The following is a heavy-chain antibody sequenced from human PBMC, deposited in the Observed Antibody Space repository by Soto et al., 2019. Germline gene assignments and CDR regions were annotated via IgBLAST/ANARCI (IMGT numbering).Heavy chain of an antibody. Sequence: EVQLLDSGGGLVQPGGSLRLSCAASGFTFSSYAMSWVRQAPGKGLEWVSGISGSGGGTYYADSVKGRLTISRDNSKNTLYLQXNSLRAEDTAVYYCAKDGYSYRYPSYFDYWGQGTLVTVSS. D-gene: IGHD5-18*01. CDR3: AKDGYSYRYPSYFDY. V-gene: IGHV3-23*01. J-gene: IGHJ4*02. CDR1: GFTFSSYA. CDR2: ISGSGGGT.